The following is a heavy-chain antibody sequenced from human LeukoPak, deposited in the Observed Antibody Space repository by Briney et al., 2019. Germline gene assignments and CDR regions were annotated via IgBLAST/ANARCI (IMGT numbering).Heavy chain of an antibody. D-gene: IGHD3-22*01. Sequence: GGSLRPSCAASGFTFSDYYMSWIRQAPGKGLEWVSYISSSGSTIYYADSVKGRFTISRDNAKNSLYLQMNSLRAEDTAVYYCARGAWYYDKVGYFDYWGQGTLVTVSS. J-gene: IGHJ4*02. CDR2: ISSSGSTI. V-gene: IGHV3-11*01. CDR3: ARGAWYYDKVGYFDY. CDR1: GFTFSDYY.